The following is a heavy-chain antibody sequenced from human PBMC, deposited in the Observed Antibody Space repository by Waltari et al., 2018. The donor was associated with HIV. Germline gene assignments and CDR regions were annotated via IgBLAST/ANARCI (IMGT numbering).Heavy chain of an antibody. Sequence: EVQLVESGGGLVKPGGSLRLSWAASGFPFRTDTMNWVRQAPGKGLEWVSSISSSSSYIYYADSVKGRFTISRDNAKNSLYLQMNSLRAEDTAVYYCARDSNTMVRAFDYWGQGTLVTVFS. D-gene: IGHD3-10*01. J-gene: IGHJ4*02. CDR1: GFPFRTDT. CDR3: ARDSNTMVRAFDY. V-gene: IGHV3-21*01. CDR2: ISSSSSYI.